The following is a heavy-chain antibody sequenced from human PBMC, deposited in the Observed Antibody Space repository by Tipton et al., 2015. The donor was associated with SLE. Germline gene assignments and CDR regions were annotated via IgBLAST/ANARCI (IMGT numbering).Heavy chain of an antibody. CDR1: GGSISSGGYY. CDR3: ARSLPSSSGYFQH. Sequence: TPSLTCTVSGGSISSGGYYWSWIRQHPGKGLEWIGYIYYSGSTYYNPSLKSRVTISVDTSKNQFSLKLSSVTAADTAVYYCARSLPSSSGYFQHWGQGTLVTVSS. CDR2: IYYSGST. V-gene: IGHV4-31*03. D-gene: IGHD6-6*01. J-gene: IGHJ1*01.